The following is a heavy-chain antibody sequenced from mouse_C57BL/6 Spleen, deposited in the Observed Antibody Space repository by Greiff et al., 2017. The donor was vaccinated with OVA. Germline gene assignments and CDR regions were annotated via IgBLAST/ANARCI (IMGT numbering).Heavy chain of an antibody. CDR2: ISSGGSYT. J-gene: IGHJ4*01. D-gene: IGHD1-1*01. Sequence: EVKLMESGGDLVKPGGSLKLSCAASGFTFSSYGMSWVRQTPDKRLEWVATISSGGSYTYYPDSVKGRFTISRDNAKNTLYLQMSSLKSEDTAMYYCASPYYYGSSFPYAMDYWGQGTSVTVSS. CDR3: ASPYYYGSSFPYAMDY. V-gene: IGHV5-6*01. CDR1: GFTFSSYG.